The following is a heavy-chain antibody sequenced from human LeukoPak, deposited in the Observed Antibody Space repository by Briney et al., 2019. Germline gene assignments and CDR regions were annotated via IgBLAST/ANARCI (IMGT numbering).Heavy chain of an antibody. D-gene: IGHD4-17*01. J-gene: IGHJ4*02. V-gene: IGHV1-8*03. CDR1: GYTFTSYD. CDR2: MNPNSGNT. CDR3: VTHDYGDYVFDY. Sequence: ASVKVSCKASGYTFTSYDINWVRQATGQGLEWMGWMNPNSGNTGYAQKFQGRVTITRNTSISTVYMELSSLRSEDTAVYYCVTHDYGDYVFDYWGQGTLVTVSS.